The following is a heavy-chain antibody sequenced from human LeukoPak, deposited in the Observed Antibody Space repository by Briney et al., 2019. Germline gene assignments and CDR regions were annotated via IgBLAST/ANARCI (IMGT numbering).Heavy chain of an antibody. D-gene: IGHD6-19*01. CDR1: GFTFSDYY. CDR2: ISSSGSTI. J-gene: IGHJ2*01. CDR3: ARDPGWYRSEYFDL. V-gene: IGHV3-11*01. Sequence: TGGSLRLSCAASGFTFSDYYMSWIRQAPGKGLEWASYISSSGSTIYYADSVKGRFTISRDNAKNSLYLQMNSLRAEDTAVYYCARDPGWYRSEYFDLWGRGTLVTVSS.